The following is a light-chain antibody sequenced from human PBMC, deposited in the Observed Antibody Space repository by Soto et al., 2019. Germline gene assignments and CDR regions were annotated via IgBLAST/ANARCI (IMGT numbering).Light chain of an antibody. Sequence: DLQMTQSPSSLSASVGDRVTITCRASQTISSYLNWYQQKPGKAPKLLIYAASSLQSGVPSRFSGSGSVTDFTLTISSLQPEDFATYYCQQSHSIPYTFGQGTKLEIK. J-gene: IGKJ2*01. CDR3: QQSHSIPYT. V-gene: IGKV1-39*01. CDR2: AAS. CDR1: QTISSY.